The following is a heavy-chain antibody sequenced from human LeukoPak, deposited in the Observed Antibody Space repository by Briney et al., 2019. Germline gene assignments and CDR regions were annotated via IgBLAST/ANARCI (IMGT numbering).Heavy chain of an antibody. V-gene: IGHV1-2*02. J-gene: IGHJ6*03. D-gene: IGHD3-10*01. Sequence: ASVEVSCKASGYTFTGYYMHWVRQAPGQGLEWMGWINPNSGGTNYAQKFQGRVTMTRDTSISTAYMELSRLRSDDTAVYYCARDLGSGSGSYPYYYYYMDVWGKGTTVTVSS. CDR1: GYTFTGYY. CDR3: ARDLGSGSGSYPYYYYYMDV. CDR2: INPNSGGT.